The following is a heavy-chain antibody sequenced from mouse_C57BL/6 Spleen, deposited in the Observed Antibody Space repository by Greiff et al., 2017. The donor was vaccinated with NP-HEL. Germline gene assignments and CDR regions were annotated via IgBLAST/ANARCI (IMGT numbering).Heavy chain of an antibody. CDR3: ARDQGSCFEY. J-gene: IGHJ2*01. D-gene: IGHD3-2*02. CDR1: GYSITSGYY. V-gene: IGHV3-6*01. Sequence: EVKLVESGPGLVKPSQSLSLTCSVTGYSITSGYYWNWIRQFPGNKLEWMGYISYDGSNNYNPSLKNRISITRDTSKNQLFLKLNSVTTEDTATYYCARDQGSCFEYWGQGTTLTVSS. CDR2: ISYDGSN.